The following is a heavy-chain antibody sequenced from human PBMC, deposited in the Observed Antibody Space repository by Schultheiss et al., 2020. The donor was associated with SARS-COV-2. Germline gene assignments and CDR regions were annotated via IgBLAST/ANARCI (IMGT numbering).Heavy chain of an antibody. CDR3: AGQVGSYMNWFDP. CDR1: GFTFSSYA. V-gene: IGHV4-34*08. J-gene: IGHJ5*02. Sequence: GSLRLSCAASGFTFSSYAMHWVRQTPEKGLEWIGEINHSGSTNYNPSLKSRVTISVDTSKNQFSLKLSSVTAADTAVYYCAGQVGSYMNWFDPWGQGTLVTVSS. CDR2: INHSGST. D-gene: IGHD1-26*01.